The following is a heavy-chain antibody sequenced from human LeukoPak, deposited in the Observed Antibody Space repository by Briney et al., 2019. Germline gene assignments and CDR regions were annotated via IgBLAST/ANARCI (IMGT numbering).Heavy chain of an antibody. Sequence: PGGSLRLSCAASGFTFSSYSMNWVRQAPGKGLEWVSSISSSSSYIYYADSVKGRFTISRDNAKNSLYLQMNSLRAEDTAVYYCARLKGSGSYSFDYWGQGTLVTLSS. CDR2: ISSSSSYI. D-gene: IGHD3-10*01. CDR1: GFTFSSYS. V-gene: IGHV3-21*01. CDR3: ARLKGSGSYSFDY. J-gene: IGHJ4*02.